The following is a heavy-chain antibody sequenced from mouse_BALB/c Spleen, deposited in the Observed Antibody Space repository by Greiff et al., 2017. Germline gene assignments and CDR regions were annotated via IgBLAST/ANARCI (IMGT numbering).Heavy chain of an antibody. CDR1: GFSLTSYG. CDR3: ARDYFDY. CDR2: IWAGGST. J-gene: IGHJ2*01. V-gene: IGHV2-9*02. Sequence: VKLMESGPGLVAPSQSLSITCTVSGFSLTSYGVHWVRQPPGKGLEWLGVIWAGGSTNYNSALKSRLSISKDNSKSQVFLKMNSLQTDDTARYYCARDYFDYWGQGTTLTVSS.